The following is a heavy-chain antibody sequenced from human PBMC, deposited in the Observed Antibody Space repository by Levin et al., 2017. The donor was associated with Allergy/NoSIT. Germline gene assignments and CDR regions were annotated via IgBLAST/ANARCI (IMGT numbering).Heavy chain of an antibody. V-gene: IGHV3-74*01. D-gene: IGHD6-19*01. Sequence: GESLKISCAASGFTFSSYWMDWVRQAPGKGLVWVSHISSDGGSTSYADSVKGRFTISRDNAKNTLYLQMDSLRADDTAAYYCTRGGASSGWSSLYWGQGTLVTVSS. J-gene: IGHJ4*02. CDR3: TRGGASSGWSSLY. CDR1: GFTFSSYW. CDR2: ISSDGGST.